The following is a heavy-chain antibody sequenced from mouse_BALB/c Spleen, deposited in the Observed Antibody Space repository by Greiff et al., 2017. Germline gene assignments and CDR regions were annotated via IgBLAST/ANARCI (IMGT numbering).Heavy chain of an antibody. D-gene: IGHD2-14*01. CDR3: ARDYRYDYAMDY. CDR2: ISSGGST. Sequence: EVQVVESGGGLVKPGGSLKLSCAASGFTFSSYAMSWVRQTPEKRLEWVASISSGGSTYYPDSVKGRFTISRDNARNILYLQMSSLRSEDTAMYYCARDYRYDYAMDYWGQGTSVTVSS. J-gene: IGHJ4*01. CDR1: GFTFSSYA. V-gene: IGHV5-6-5*01.